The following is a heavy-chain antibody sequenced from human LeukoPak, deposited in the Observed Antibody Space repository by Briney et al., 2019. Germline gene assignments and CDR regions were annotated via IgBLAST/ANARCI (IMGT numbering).Heavy chain of an antibody. CDR1: GFTVSSNY. V-gene: IGHV3-53*01. J-gene: IGHJ4*02. CDR3: ARDSYSGSPPDY. Sequence: GGSLILSCAASGFTVSSNYMSWVRQAPGKGLEWVSVIYSGGSTYYADSVKGRFTISRDNSKNTLYLQMNSLRAEDTAVYYCARDSYSGSPPDYWGQGTLVTVSS. CDR2: IYSGGST. D-gene: IGHD1-26*01.